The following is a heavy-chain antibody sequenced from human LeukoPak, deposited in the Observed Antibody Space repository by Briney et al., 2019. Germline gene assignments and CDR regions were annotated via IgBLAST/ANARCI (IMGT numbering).Heavy chain of an antibody. CDR3: ANALGVVLPELYYFDY. CDR1: GFTFSSYG. CDR2: IWYDGSNK. V-gene: IGHV3-33*06. Sequence: GGSLRLSCAASGFTFSSYGMHWVRQAPGKGLEWVAVIWYDGSNKYYADSVKGRFTISRDNSKNTLYLQMNSLRAEDTAVYYCANALGVVLPELYYFDYWGQGTLVTVSS. J-gene: IGHJ4*02. D-gene: IGHD3-3*01.